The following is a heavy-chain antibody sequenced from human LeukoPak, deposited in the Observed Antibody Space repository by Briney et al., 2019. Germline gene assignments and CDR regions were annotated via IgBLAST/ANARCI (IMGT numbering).Heavy chain of an antibody. V-gene: IGHV1-69*05. CDR1: GGTFSSYA. D-gene: IGHD3-22*01. CDR3: ARWPYYYDSSGYSPYFDY. CDR2: IIPIFGTA. Sequence: SVKVSCKASGGTFSSYAISWVRQAPGQGLEWMGRIIPIFGTANYAQKFQGRVTITTDESTSTAYMELSSLRSEDTAVYYCARWPYYYDSSGYSPYFDYWGQGTLVTVSS. J-gene: IGHJ4*02.